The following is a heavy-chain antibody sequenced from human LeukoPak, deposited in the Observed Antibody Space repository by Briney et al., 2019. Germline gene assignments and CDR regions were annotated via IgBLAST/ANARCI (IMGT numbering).Heavy chain of an antibody. CDR2: VYYSGST. J-gene: IGHJ3*02. CDR1: GGSISTYY. V-gene: IGHV4-59*12. CDR3: ARESTHYYDSSGDAFDI. D-gene: IGHD3-22*01. Sequence: SETLSLTCTVSGGSISTYYWSWIRQPPGKGLEWIGYVYYSGSTNCNPSLKRRVTISVDTSKNQFSLKLSSVTAADTAVYYCARESTHYYDSSGDAFDIWGQGTMVTVSS.